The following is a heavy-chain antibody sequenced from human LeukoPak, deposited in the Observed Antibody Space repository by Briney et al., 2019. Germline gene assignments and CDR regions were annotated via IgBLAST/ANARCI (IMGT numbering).Heavy chain of an antibody. CDR1: GYTFTSCY. CDR2: INPSGGNT. CDR3: ARGATHRGIWSGYYFDY. Sequence: ASVKVSCKASGYTFTSCYMHWVRQAPGQGLEWMGIINPSGGNTSYAQKFQGRVTMTRDTSTSTVYMELSSLRSEDTAVYYCARGATHRGIWSGYYFDYWGQGTLVTVSS. D-gene: IGHD3-3*01. V-gene: IGHV1-46*01. J-gene: IGHJ4*02.